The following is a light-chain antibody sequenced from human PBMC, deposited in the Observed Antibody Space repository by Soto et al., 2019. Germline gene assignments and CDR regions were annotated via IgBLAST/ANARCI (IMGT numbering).Light chain of an antibody. Sequence: EIVLTQSPGTLSLSPGERATLSCRASQSVSSSYLGGYQQQAGQAPRLLIYGASSRATGIPDRFSGSGSGTDFTLTISRLEAEDFAVYYCQQYGSSPFFGGGTKVEIK. CDR3: QQYGSSPF. CDR1: QSVSSSY. V-gene: IGKV3-20*01. J-gene: IGKJ4*01. CDR2: GAS.